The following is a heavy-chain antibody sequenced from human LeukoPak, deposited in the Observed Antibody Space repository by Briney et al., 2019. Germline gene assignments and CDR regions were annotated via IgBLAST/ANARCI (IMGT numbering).Heavy chain of an antibody. V-gene: IGHV1-2*02. CDR2: INPNSGGT. CDR1: GYTFTGYY. Sequence: GASVKVSCKASGYTFTGYYMHWVRQAPGQGLEWMGWINPNSGGTNYAQKFQGRVTMTRDTSISTAYMELSRLRSDDTAVYYCARDRGNSGSYDAFDIWGQGTMVTVSS. CDR3: ARDRGNSGSYDAFDI. J-gene: IGHJ3*02. D-gene: IGHD1-26*01.